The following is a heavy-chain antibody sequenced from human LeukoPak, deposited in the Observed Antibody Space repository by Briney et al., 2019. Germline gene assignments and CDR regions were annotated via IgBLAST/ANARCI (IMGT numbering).Heavy chain of an antibody. Sequence: ASVKVSCKASGGTFSSYAISWVRQAPGQGLEWMGGIIPIFGTANYAQKFQGRVTITTGESTSTAYMELSSLRSEDTAVYYCARVGYDFWSGYYNYYYHYMDVWGKGTTVTVSS. CDR2: IIPIFGTA. CDR3: ARVGYDFWSGYYNYYYHYMDV. V-gene: IGHV1-69*05. D-gene: IGHD3-3*01. J-gene: IGHJ6*03. CDR1: GGTFSSYA.